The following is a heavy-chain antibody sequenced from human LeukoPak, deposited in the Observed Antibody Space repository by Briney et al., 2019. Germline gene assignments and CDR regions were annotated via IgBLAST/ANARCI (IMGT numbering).Heavy chain of an antibody. Sequence: SETLSLTCAVYGGSFSGYYWSWIRQPPGKGLGWIGEINQSGSTNYNPSLKSRVTISVDTSKNQFSLKLSSVTAADTAVYYCARVRSYGLYYFDYWGQGTLVTVSS. V-gene: IGHV4-34*01. CDR3: ARVRSYGLYYFDY. CDR1: GGSFSGYY. D-gene: IGHD5-18*01. CDR2: INQSGST. J-gene: IGHJ4*02.